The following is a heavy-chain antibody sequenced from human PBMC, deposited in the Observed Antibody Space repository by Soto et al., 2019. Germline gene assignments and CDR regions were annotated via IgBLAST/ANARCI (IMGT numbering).Heavy chain of an antibody. CDR3: ARIGGRCSSNSCPAGDAFDL. J-gene: IGHJ3*01. CDR1: GFTFTSYS. Sequence: EVQLVESGGGLVQPGGSLRLSCAASGFTFTSYSMSWVRQAPGKGLEWVSYISSGSSTIYYADSVEGRFKISRDNAKNSLYLQTNSLRAEDTAVYYCARIGGRCSSNSCPAGDAFDLWGRGTMVTVSS. V-gene: IGHV3-48*01. CDR2: ISSGSSTI. D-gene: IGHD2-2*01.